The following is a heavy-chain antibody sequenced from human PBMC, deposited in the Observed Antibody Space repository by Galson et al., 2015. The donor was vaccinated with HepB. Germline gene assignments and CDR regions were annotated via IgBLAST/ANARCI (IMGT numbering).Heavy chain of an antibody. D-gene: IGHD6-13*01. V-gene: IGHV3-23*01. Sequence: SLRLSCAASGFTFSSYAMSWVRQAPGKGLEWVSAISGSGGSTYYADSVKGRFTISRDNSKNTLYLQMNSLRAEDTAVYYCAKDGQQQLVPGSFDYWGQGTLVTVSS. CDR3: AKDGQQQLVPGSFDY. CDR2: ISGSGGST. J-gene: IGHJ4*02. CDR1: GFTFSSYA.